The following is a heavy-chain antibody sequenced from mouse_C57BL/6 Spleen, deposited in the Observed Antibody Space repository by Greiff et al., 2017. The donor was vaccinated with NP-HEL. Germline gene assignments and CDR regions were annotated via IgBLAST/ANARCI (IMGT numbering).Heavy chain of an antibody. D-gene: IGHD3-2*02. V-gene: IGHV5-6*01. CDR1: GFTFSSYG. CDR2: ISSGGSYT. Sequence: EVMLVESGGDLVKPGGSLKLSCAASGFTFSSYGMSWVRQTPDKRLEWVATISSGGSYTYYPDSVKGRFTISRDNAKNTLYLQMSSLKSEDTAVYYCARHTAQATRYFDYWGQGTTLTVSS. J-gene: IGHJ2*01. CDR3: ARHTAQATRYFDY.